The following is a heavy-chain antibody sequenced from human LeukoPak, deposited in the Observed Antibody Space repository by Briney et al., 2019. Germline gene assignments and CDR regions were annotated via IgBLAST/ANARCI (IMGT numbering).Heavy chain of an antibody. J-gene: IGHJ4*02. CDR2: IYYSGNT. V-gene: IGHV4-34*01. D-gene: IGHD3/OR15-3a*01. CDR1: GGSFSGYY. Sequence: PSETLSLTCAVYGGSFSGYYWSWIRRPPGKGLEWIGSIYYSGNTYYNASLKSQVSISIDTSKNRFSLKLTSVTAADTAVYYCARQTGSGLFILPGGQGTLVTVSS. CDR3: ARQTGSGLFILP.